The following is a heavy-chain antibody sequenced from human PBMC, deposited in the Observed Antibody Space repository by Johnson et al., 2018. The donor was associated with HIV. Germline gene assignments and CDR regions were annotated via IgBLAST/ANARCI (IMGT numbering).Heavy chain of an antibody. Sequence: VQLVESGGGLVQPGRSLRLSCAASGFTFDDYAMHWVRQAPGKGLEWVSGISWNSGNIGYADSVKGRFTISRDNAKNSLYLQMNSLRAEDTALYYCAKDLVVINVRYAFHIWGQGTMVTVSS. V-gene: IGHV3-9*01. D-gene: IGHD3-22*01. CDR1: GFTFDDYA. CDR3: AKDLVVINVRYAFHI. J-gene: IGHJ3*02. CDR2: ISWNSGNI.